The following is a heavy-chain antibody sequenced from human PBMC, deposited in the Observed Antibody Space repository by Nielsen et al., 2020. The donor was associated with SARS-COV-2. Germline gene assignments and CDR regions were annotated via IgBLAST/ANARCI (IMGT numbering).Heavy chain of an antibody. J-gene: IGHJ6*02. CDR3: AAVPSVVTWYYGMDV. CDR1: GYTFTSYG. Sequence: ASVKVSCKASGYTFTSYGISWVRQAPGQGLEWMGWISAYNGKTNYAQKFQERVTITRDMSTSTAYMDLRSLRSEDTAVYYCAAVPSVVTWYYGMDVWGQGTTVTVSS. V-gene: IGHV1-18*01. CDR2: ISAYNGKT. D-gene: IGHD2-21*02.